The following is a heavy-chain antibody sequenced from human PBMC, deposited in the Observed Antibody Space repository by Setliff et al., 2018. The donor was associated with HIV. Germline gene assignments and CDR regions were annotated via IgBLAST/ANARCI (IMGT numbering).Heavy chain of an antibody. J-gene: IGHJ3*02. CDR2: INHSEIT. Sequence: SETLSLTCAVYGGSFSNYYWSWIRQTPGEGPEWIGEINHSEITKYNPSLESRVTISLDTSKNQFSLKLTSVTAADTSVYYRARKGVDLYFGVDAFDMWGQGTMVTVSS. V-gene: IGHV4-34*01. CDR1: GGSFSNYY. CDR3: ARKGVDLYFGVDAFDM. D-gene: IGHD3-10*01.